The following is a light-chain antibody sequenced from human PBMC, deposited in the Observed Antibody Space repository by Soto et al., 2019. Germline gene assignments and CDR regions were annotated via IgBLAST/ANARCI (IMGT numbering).Light chain of an antibody. CDR1: SSDVGGYNY. J-gene: IGLJ1*01. V-gene: IGLV2-8*01. CDR3: SSYVGSNTFGV. Sequence: QSALTQPPSASGSPGQSVTISCSGTSSDVGGYNYVSWYQQHPGKAPKLMIYEVSKRPSGVPDRFSGSKSGNTASLTVSGLQADDEADYYCSSYVGSNTFGVFGTGTKLTVL. CDR2: EVS.